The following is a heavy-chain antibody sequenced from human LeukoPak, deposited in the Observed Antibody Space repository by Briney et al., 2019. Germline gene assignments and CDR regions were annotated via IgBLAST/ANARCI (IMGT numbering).Heavy chain of an antibody. V-gene: IGHV3-30*18. D-gene: IGHD5-24*01. CDR2: ISYDGSNK. CDR3: AKDRRWREMATPLDY. J-gene: IGHJ4*02. Sequence: GRSLRLSWAAYGFTFSSYGMHRVRQAPGKGLEGVAVISYDGSNKYYADSVKGRVNISRDNSKDTLYLQMNRLRAEDTAVYYCAKDRRWREMATPLDYWGQGTLVTVSS. CDR1: GFTFSSYG.